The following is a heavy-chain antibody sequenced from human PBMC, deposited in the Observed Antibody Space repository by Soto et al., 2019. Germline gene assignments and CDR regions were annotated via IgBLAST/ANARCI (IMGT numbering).Heavy chain of an antibody. J-gene: IGHJ6*02. D-gene: IGHD6-6*01. CDR2: INSDGSGT. CDR3: ARRSSSARSYYYGMDV. V-gene: IGHV3-74*01. CDR1: GFSFSNYW. Sequence: PGGSLRLSCAVSGFSFSNYWMTWVRQAPGKGLVWVSRINSDGSGTSYADSVKGRFTISRDNAKNTLYLQMNSLRAEDTAVYYCARRSSSARSYYYGMDVWGQGTTVTVSS.